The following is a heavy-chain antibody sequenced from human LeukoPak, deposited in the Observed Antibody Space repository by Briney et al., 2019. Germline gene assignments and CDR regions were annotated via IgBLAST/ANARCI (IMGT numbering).Heavy chain of an antibody. CDR1: GGSFSGYY. J-gene: IGHJ4*02. CDR3: ARGRGIAAAPYYFDY. CDR2: INHSGST. V-gene: IGHV4-34*01. Sequence: PSETLSLTCAVYGGSFSGYYWSWIRQPPGKGLEWIGEINHSGSTNYNPSLKSRVTISVDTSKNQFSLKLSSVTAADTAVYYCARGRGIAAAPYYFDYWGQGTLVTVSP. D-gene: IGHD6-13*01.